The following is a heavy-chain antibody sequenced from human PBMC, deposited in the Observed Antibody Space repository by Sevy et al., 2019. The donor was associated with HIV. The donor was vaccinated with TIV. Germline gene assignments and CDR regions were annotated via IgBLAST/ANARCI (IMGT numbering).Heavy chain of an antibody. CDR3: ASNTYHYDSNTYYPVY. CDR1: GFNLSPYW. D-gene: IGHD3-22*01. J-gene: IGHJ4*02. Sequence: GGSLRLSCVASGFNLSPYWMTWVRQAPGKGLEWVANIKQDGNEKYYVTSVKGRFTVSSDNAKNALYLQMYSLRVEDTAVYFCASNTYHYDSNTYYPVYWGQGTRVTVSS. CDR2: IKQDGNEK. V-gene: IGHV3-7*01.